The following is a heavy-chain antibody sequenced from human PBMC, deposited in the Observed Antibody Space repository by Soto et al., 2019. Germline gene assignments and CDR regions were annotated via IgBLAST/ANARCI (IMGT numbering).Heavy chain of an antibody. V-gene: IGHV3-23*01. CDR1: GLPINISA. CDR3: TKRTGRPPYFFGMDV. Sequence: GSLRLSCAASGLPINISAMSWVRQAPEKGLEWVSSITGAGGRTHYADSVKGRFTISRDNSKNSLYLQMNSLKAEDTAIYYCTKRTGRPPYFFGMDVWGQETGFTVSS. CDR2: ITGAGGRT. J-gene: IGHJ6*02. D-gene: IGHD6-6*01.